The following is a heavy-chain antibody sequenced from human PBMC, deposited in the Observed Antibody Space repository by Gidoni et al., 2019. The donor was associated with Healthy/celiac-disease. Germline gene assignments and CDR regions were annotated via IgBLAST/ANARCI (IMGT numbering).Heavy chain of an antibody. CDR2: ISSSSSYI. D-gene: IGHD6-13*01. Sequence: EVQLVASGGGLVKHGGSLRSSCAASGFTFIIYSMNWVRQAPVKGLEWVSTISSSSSYIYYADAVKGRFTISRDNAKNSLYLQMNSLRAEDTAVYYCAREPKAIAAAGTELDYWGQGTLVTVSS. V-gene: IGHV3-21*01. CDR3: AREPKAIAAAGTELDY. J-gene: IGHJ4*02. CDR1: GFTFIIYS.